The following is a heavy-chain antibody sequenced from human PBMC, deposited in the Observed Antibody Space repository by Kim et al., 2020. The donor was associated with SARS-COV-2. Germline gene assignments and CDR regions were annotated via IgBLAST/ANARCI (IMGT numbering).Heavy chain of an antibody. V-gene: IGHV3-33*06. CDR1: GFTFSSYG. CDR3: AKVSLKDIVATTPYYYYGMDV. J-gene: IGHJ6*02. Sequence: GGSLRLSCAASGFTFSSYGMHWVRQAPGKGLEWVAVIWYDGSNKYYADSVKGRFTISRDNSKNTLYLQMNSLRAEDTAVYYCAKVSLKDIVATTPYYYYGMDVWGQGTTVTVSS. D-gene: IGHD5-12*01. CDR2: IWYDGSNK.